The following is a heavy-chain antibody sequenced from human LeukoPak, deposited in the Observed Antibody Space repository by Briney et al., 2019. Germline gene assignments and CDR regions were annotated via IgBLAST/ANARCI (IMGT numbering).Heavy chain of an antibody. CDR2: IYTSGST. Sequence: SQTLSLTCTVSGGSISSGSYYWSRIRQPAGKGLEWIGRIYTSGSTNYNPSLKSRVTISVDTSKNQFSLKLSSVTAADTAVYYCARVIAAAGLWGTAPYYFDYWGQGTLVTVSS. CDR1: GGSISSGSYY. D-gene: IGHD6-13*01. V-gene: IGHV4-61*02. CDR3: ARVIAAAGLWGTAPYYFDY. J-gene: IGHJ4*02.